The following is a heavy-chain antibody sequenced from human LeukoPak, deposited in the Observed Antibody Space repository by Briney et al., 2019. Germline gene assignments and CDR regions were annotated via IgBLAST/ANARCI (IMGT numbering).Heavy chain of an antibody. CDR1: GFTFSSYS. D-gene: IGHD1-26*01. CDR2: ISSSSSYI. CDR3: ARGELSTTFDY. Sequence: GGSLRLSCAASGFTFSSYSMNWVRQAPGKRLEWVSSISSSSSYIYYADSVKGRFTISRDNAKNSLYLQMNSLRAEDTAVYYCARGELSTTFDYWGQGTLVTVSS. V-gene: IGHV3-21*01. J-gene: IGHJ4*02.